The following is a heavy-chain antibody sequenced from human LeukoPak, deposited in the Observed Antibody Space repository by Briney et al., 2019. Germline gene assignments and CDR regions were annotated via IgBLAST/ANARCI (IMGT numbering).Heavy chain of an antibody. CDR3: AKDRAYYGMDV. Sequence: PGGSLRLSCATSGFTFSSYGMHWVRQAPGKGLDWVAFIRYDGSDKYYAGSVKGRFTISRDNSKNTLYLQMNSLRAEDTAVYYCAKDRAYYGMDVWGQGTTVTVSS. J-gene: IGHJ6*02. V-gene: IGHV3-30*02. CDR2: IRYDGSDK. CDR1: GFTFSSYG. D-gene: IGHD3-16*01.